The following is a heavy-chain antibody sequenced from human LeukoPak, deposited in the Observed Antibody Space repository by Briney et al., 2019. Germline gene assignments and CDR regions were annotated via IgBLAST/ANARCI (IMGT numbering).Heavy chain of an antibody. CDR2: ISSSSSYI. CDR1: GFTFSSYS. J-gene: IGHJ6*03. V-gene: IGHV3-21*01. D-gene: IGHD3-3*01. Sequence: GGSLRLSCAASGFTFSSYSMNWVRQAPGKGLEWVSSISSSSSYIYYADSVKGRFTISRDNAKNSLYLPMNSLRAEDTAVYYCARDIIRFLEPSYYMDVWGKGTTVTISS. CDR3: ARDIIRFLEPSYYMDV.